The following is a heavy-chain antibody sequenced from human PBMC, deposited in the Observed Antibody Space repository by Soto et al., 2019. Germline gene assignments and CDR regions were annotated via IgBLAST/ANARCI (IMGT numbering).Heavy chain of an antibody. J-gene: IGHJ4*02. Sequence: GGSLRLSCAASGFTFSSSWMNWVCQAPEKGLEWVADIKCDGSEKYYVDSVKGRLTISRDTAKHSLYLQVNSLRAEDMTVYYCVRGVRSTTNCYFDYWGQGTLVTVS. D-gene: IGHD2-2*01. CDR1: GFTFSSSW. CDR2: IKCDGSEK. CDR3: VRGVRSTTNCYFDY. V-gene: IGHV3-7*03.